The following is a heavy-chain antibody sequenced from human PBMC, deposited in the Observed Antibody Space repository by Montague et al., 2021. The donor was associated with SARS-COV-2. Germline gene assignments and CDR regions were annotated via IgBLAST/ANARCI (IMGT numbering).Heavy chain of an antibody. Sequence: SLRLSCAAPGFIFGDYWMSWVRQAPGKGLEWVANIKLDGSEEYYMDSVKGRFTVSRDNARNSLYLQMNSLRAEDTAVYYCARHRIVPGGFDYWGQGTLVTVSS. CDR1: GFIFGDYW. V-gene: IGHV3-7*01. D-gene: IGHD2-2*01. CDR3: ARHRIVPGGFDY. J-gene: IGHJ4*02. CDR2: IKLDGSEE.